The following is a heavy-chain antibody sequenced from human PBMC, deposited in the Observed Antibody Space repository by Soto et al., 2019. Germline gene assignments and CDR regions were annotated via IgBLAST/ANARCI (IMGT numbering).Heavy chain of an antibody. CDR3: ARDRHSGYDFAY. CDR2: IYYSGST. CDR1: GGSISSYY. Sequence: SETLSLTCTVSGGSISSYYCSWIRQPPGKGLEWIGYIYYSGSTNYNPPLKSRVTISVDTSKNQFSLKLSSVTAADTAVYYCARDRHSGYDFAYWGQGTLVTVSS. D-gene: IGHD5-12*01. V-gene: IGHV4-59*01. J-gene: IGHJ4*02.